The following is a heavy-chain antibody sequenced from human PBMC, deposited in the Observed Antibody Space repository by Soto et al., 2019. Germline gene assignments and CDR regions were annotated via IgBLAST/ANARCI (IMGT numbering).Heavy chain of an antibody. Sequence: PGGSLRLSCAASGFTFSFYAMHWVRQAPGKGLEWVSGISWNSGSIGYADSVKGRFTISRDNAKNSLYLQMNSLRAEDTALYYCATAWFWSGYYSLLAYWGQGTLVTVSS. J-gene: IGHJ4*02. D-gene: IGHD3-3*01. CDR3: ATAWFWSGYYSLLAY. CDR1: GFTFSFYA. CDR2: ISWNSGSI. V-gene: IGHV3-9*01.